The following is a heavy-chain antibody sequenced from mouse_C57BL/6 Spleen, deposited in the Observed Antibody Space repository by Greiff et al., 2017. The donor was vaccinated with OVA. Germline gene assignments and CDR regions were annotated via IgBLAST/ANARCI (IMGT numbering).Heavy chain of an antibody. CDR2: ISSGSSTI. J-gene: IGHJ1*03. D-gene: IGHD2-1*01. CDR1: GFTFSDYG. CDR3: ARPYGNFYWYFDV. V-gene: IGHV5-17*01. Sequence: DVHLVESGGGLVKPGGSLKLSCAASGFTFSDYGMHWVRQAPEKGLEWVAYISSGSSTIYYADTVKGRFTISRDNAKNTLFLQMTSLRSEDTAMYYCARPYGNFYWYFDVWGTGTTVTVSS.